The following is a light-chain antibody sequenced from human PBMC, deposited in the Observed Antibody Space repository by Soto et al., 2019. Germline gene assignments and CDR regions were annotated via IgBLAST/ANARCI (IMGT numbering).Light chain of an antibody. V-gene: IGKV1-9*01. CDR2: GAS. CDR3: QQLNGSPWT. Sequence: IQLTQSPSSLSASVGDRVTINCRASPAIASFLAWYQQKPGTAPKLLIYGASTLQSGVPSRFSGSRSGTDYTLTIASLQPEDFATYYCQQLNGSPWTFGQGTKVEIK. CDR1: PAIASF. J-gene: IGKJ1*01.